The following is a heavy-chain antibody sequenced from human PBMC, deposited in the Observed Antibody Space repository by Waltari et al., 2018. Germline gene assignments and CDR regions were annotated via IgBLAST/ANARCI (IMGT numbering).Heavy chain of an antibody. CDR2: ISTTGRTI. V-gene: IGHV3-48*03. J-gene: IGHJ4*02. CDR1: GFNFGAFE. D-gene: IGHD2-21*01. CDR3: ARDKHGEVSPTVFDF. Sequence: EVQLVESGGGLVQPGGSKPLSCVPSGFNFGAFEMTWVRQAPGKGLEVVAYISTTGRTIYYADSVRGRFTVFRDNVKNSLFLQLSSLGAEDTAIYYCARDKHGEVSPTVFDFWGQGTRVTVSS.